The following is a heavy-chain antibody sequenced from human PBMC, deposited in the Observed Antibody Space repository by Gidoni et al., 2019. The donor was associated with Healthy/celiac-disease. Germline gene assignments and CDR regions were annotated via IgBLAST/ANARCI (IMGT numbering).Heavy chain of an antibody. J-gene: IGHJ6*02. Sequence: QLQLQESGPGLVKPSETLSLTCTVSGGPISSSSYYWGWIRQPPGKGLEWIGSIYYSGSTYYNPSLKSRVTISVDTSKNQFSLKLSSVTAADTAVYYCARTYYYYGMDVWGQGTTVTVSS. CDR2: IYYSGST. CDR3: ARTYYYYGMDV. CDR1: GGPISSSSYY. V-gene: IGHV4-39*01.